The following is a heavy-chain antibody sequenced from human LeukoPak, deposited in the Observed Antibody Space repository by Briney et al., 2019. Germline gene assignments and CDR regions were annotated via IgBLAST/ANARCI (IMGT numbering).Heavy chain of an antibody. CDR3: ARDFEVVTNSWFDP. V-gene: IGHV4-4*07. Sequence: SETLSLTCTVSGGSISSYYWSWIRQPAGKGLEWIGCIYTCGSTNYNPSLKSRVTMSVDTSKNQFSLKLSSVTAADTAVYYCARDFEVVTNSWFDPWGQGTLVTVSS. D-gene: IGHD2-21*02. CDR1: GGSISSYY. CDR2: IYTCGST. J-gene: IGHJ5*02.